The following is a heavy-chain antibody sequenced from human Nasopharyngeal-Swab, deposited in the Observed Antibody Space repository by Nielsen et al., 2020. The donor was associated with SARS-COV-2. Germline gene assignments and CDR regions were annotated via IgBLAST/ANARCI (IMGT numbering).Heavy chain of an antibody. CDR2: INPSGGST. CDR1: GYTFTSYY. Sequence: ASVKVSCKASGYTFTSYYMHWVRQAPGQGLEWMGIINPSGGSTSYAQKFQGRVTITADESTSTAYMELSSLRSEDTAVYYCARRGPLLWFGELGHAFDIWGQGTMVTVSS. V-gene: IGHV1-46*01. CDR3: ARRGPLLWFGELGHAFDI. D-gene: IGHD3-10*01. J-gene: IGHJ3*02.